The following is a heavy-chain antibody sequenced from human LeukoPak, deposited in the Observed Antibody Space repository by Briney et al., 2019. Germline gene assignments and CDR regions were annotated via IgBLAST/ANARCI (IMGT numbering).Heavy chain of an antibody. Sequence: PGGSLRLSCAVSGITLSNYGMSWVRQALGKGLEWVAGISGSGGGTNYADSVRGRFTISRDNSKNTLYLQMNSLGAEDTAVYFCAKRGVVIRVILVGFHKEAYYFDSWGQGALVTVSS. CDR3: AKRGVVIRVILVGFHKEAYYFDS. CDR2: ISGSGGGT. CDR1: GITLSNYG. D-gene: IGHD3-22*01. V-gene: IGHV3-23*01. J-gene: IGHJ4*02.